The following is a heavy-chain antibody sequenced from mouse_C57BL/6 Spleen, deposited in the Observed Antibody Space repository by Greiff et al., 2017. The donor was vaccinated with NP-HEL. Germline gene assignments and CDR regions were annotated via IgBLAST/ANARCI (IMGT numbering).Heavy chain of an antibody. CDR3: ARERVVTKKDYYAMDY. V-gene: IGHV1-72*01. D-gene: IGHD2-5*01. CDR1: GYTFTSYW. Sequence: VQLQQSGAELVKPGASVKLSCKASGYTFTSYWMHWVKQRPGRGLEWIGRIDPNSGGTKYNEKFTSKATLTVDKPSSTAYMQLSSLTSEDSAVYDCARERVVTKKDYYAMDYWGQGTSVTVSS. CDR2: IDPNSGGT. J-gene: IGHJ4*01.